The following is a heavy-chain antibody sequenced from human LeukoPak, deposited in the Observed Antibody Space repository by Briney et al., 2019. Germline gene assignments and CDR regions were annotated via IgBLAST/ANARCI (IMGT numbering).Heavy chain of an antibody. D-gene: IGHD4-17*01. CDR2: IYPGDSDT. CDR1: GYNFAGYW. V-gene: IGHV5-51*01. J-gene: IGHJ5*02. Sequence: PGESLQISCKGSGYNFAGYWIVWVRQLPGKGLEWMGVIYPGDSDTTYGPSFQGQVTISADKFISTAYLQWTSLKASDTAMYYCARRTFGDYLWFDPWGQGTLVTVSS. CDR3: ARRTFGDYLWFDP.